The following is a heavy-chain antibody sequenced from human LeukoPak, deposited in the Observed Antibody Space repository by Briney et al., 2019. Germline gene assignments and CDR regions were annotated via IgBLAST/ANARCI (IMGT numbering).Heavy chain of an antibody. D-gene: IGHD3-22*01. V-gene: IGHV4-59*01. CDR3: ARRYYDSSGYYPFDY. Sequence: PSETLSLTCTVSGGSISSYYWSWIRQPPGKGLEWIGYIYYSGSTNYNPSLKSRVTISVDTSKNQFSLKLSSVTAADTAVYYCARRYYDSSGYYPFDYWGQGTLVTVSS. CDR1: GGSISSYY. CDR2: IYYSGST. J-gene: IGHJ4*02.